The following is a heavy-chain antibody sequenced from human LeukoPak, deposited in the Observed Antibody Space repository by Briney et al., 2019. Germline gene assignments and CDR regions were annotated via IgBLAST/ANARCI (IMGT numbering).Heavy chain of an antibody. Sequence: ASVKVSYKASGYTFTGYYMHWVRQAPGQGFEWMGWINPNSGGTNYAQKFQGRVTMTRDTSISTAYMELSRLRSDDTAVYYCARAVAGSRFDYWGQGTLVTVSS. CDR2: INPNSGGT. CDR1: GYTFTGYY. J-gene: IGHJ4*02. D-gene: IGHD6-19*01. CDR3: ARAVAGSRFDY. V-gene: IGHV1-2*02.